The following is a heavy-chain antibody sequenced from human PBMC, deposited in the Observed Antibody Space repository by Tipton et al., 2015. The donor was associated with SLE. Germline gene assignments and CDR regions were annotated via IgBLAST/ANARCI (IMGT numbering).Heavy chain of an antibody. CDR1: GGSISSGDYY. CDR3: ARGPKPLYYDSSGYYYLFDY. Sequence: TLSLTCTVSGGSISSGDYYWSWIRQPPGKGLEWMGEINHSGSTNYNPSLKSRVTISVDTSKNQFSLKLSSVTAADTAVYYCARGPKPLYYDSSGYYYLFDYWGQGTLVTVSS. D-gene: IGHD3-22*01. CDR2: INHSGST. V-gene: IGHV4-61*08. J-gene: IGHJ4*02.